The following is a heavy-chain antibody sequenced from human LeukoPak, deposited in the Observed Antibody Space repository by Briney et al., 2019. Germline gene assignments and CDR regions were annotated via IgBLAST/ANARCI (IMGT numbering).Heavy chain of an antibody. J-gene: IGHJ4*02. CDR2: IQHSGST. Sequence: KSSETLSLTCSLSNASMRSYRWTWLRQPPGKSLEWIGNIQHSGSTNNNPSLKSRVTISLETSNNHFSLSLTSVTAADTAVYYCARGRAGDAVYVGMHYFDYWGQGILVTVSS. D-gene: IGHD1-14*01. CDR3: ARGRAGDAVYVGMHYFDY. CDR1: NASMRSYR. V-gene: IGHV4-59*01.